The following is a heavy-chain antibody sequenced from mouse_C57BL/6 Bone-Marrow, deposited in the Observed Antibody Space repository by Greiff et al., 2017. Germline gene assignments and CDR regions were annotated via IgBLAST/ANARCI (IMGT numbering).Heavy chain of an antibody. V-gene: IGHV2-2*01. J-gene: IGHJ1*03. CDR3: ARKRGYWYFDV. CDR1: GFSLTSYG. CDR2: IWSGGST. Sequence: QVQLKQSGPGLVQPSQCLSITCTASGFSLTSYGVHWVRQSPGKGLEWLGVIWSGGSTDYNAAFISRLGISKAHSKSQFFFKMYSLQADDTAIYYCARKRGYWYFDVWGTGTTVTVSA.